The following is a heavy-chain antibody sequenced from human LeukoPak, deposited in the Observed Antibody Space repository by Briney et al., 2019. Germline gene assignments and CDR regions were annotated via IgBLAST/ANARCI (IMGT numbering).Heavy chain of an antibody. D-gene: IGHD6-13*01. J-gene: IGHJ6*02. V-gene: IGHV2-70*01. CDR2: LDWDDDK. Sequence: SGPALVRPTQTLTLTCTFSGFSLSTSGMCVSWIRQPPGKALEWLALLDWDDDKYYSTSLKTRLTISKDTSKNQVVLTMTNMDPVDTAPYYCARTVGSSSWYEYYYYGMDVWGQGTTVIVSS. CDR1: GFSLSTSGMC. CDR3: ARTVGSSSWYEYYYYGMDV.